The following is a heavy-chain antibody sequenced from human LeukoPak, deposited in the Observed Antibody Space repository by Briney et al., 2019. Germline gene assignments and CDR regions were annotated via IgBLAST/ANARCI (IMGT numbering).Heavy chain of an antibody. V-gene: IGHV4-38-2*02. J-gene: IGHJ4*02. CDR2: IYHRGST. CDR3: ARGAEYYAIWRGYAGYSDY. CDR1: GYSISNGYY. D-gene: IGHD3-3*01. Sequence: PSETLSLTCTVSGYSISNGYYWGWIRQPPGKGLEWVGSIYHRGSTYYNPSLRSRVTVSLDRSKKKFSLKLTSVTAADTAVYFCARGAEYYAIWRGYAGYSDYWGQGISVTVSS.